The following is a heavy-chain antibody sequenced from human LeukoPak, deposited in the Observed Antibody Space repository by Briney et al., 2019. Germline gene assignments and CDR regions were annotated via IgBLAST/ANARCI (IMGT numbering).Heavy chain of an antibody. V-gene: IGHV3-48*03. CDR2: ISSAGTTK. CDR1: GFSFSDYA. Sequence: GGSLRLSCAASGFSFSDYAMNWVRQAPGKGLEWISYISSAGTTKIYADSVKGRFTISRDNAKNSLYLQMNSLRAEDTAVYYCARDYWFDPWGHGTLVTVSS. J-gene: IGHJ5*02. CDR3: ARDYWFDP.